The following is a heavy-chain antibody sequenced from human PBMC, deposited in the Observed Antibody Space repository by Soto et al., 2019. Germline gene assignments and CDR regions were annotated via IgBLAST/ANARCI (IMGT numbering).Heavy chain of an antibody. Sequence: GGSLRLSCAASGFTFSSYGMHWVRQAPGKGLEWVAVIWYDGSNKYYADSVKGRFTISRDNSKNTLYLQMNSLRAEDTAVYYCARSYDILTGPHYYYYYGMDVWGQGTTVTVSS. CDR1: GFTFSSYG. CDR2: IWYDGSNK. V-gene: IGHV3-33*01. CDR3: ARSYDILTGPHYYYYYGMDV. J-gene: IGHJ6*02. D-gene: IGHD3-9*01.